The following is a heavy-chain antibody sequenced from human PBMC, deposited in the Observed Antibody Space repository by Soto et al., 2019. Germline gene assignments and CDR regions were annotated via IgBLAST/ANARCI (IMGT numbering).Heavy chain of an antibody. CDR2: MYNTGST. CDR3: ARVPSP. CDR1: GGSISGYY. J-gene: IGHJ5*02. V-gene: IGHV4-59*12. Sequence: PSETLSLTCTVSGGSISGYYWSWIRQPPGKGLEWIGYMYNTGSTVYNPSFKSRVTISVDRSKNQFSLKLNSVTAADTAVYYCARVPSPWGQGTLVTVSS.